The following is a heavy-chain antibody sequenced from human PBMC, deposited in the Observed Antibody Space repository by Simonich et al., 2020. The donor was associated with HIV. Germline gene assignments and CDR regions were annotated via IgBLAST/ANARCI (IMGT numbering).Heavy chain of an antibody. CDR1: GFTFSSYA. V-gene: IGHV3-30*07. D-gene: IGHD3-16*01. CDR3: ASGGSISSVWADDY. Sequence: QVQLVESGGGVVQPGRSLRLACAASGFTFSSYAMHWVRQAPGKGQEWVAVISYDGSNKNYADSVKGRFTISRDNSKNTLYLQMNSLRAEDTAVYYCASGGSISSVWADDYWGQGTLVTVSS. CDR2: ISYDGSNK. J-gene: IGHJ4*02.